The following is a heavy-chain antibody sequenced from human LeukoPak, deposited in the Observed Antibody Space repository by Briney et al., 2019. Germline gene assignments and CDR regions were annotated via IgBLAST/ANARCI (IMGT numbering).Heavy chain of an antibody. CDR3: ARVLNYYDSSGIFDY. V-gene: IGHV3-7*01. Sequence: GGSLRLSCAASGFTFSTYWMSWVRQAPGKGLEWVANIKKDGSEKYYVDSVKGRFTISRDNANNSLYLQMNSLRAEDTAVYYCARVLNYYDSSGIFDYWGQGTLVTVSS. CDR2: IKKDGSEK. D-gene: IGHD3-22*01. J-gene: IGHJ4*02. CDR1: GFTFSTYW.